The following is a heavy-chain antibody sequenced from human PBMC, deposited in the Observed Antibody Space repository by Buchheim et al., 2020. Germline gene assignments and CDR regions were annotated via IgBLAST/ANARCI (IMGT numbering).Heavy chain of an antibody. Sequence: QVQLVQSGAEVKKPGASVKVSCKTSGYSFTTYGIHWVRQAPGQGLEWLGWINPSTDDTGYAQKFQGRLTMTTSTSISTAYMELSSLRSEDTAVYYCARGRGNYDILTGYYSYYFDYWGQGTL. CDR1: GYSFTTYG. CDR2: INPSTDDT. CDR3: ARGRGNYDILTGYYSYYFDY. D-gene: IGHD3-9*01. J-gene: IGHJ4*02. V-gene: IGHV1-8*01.